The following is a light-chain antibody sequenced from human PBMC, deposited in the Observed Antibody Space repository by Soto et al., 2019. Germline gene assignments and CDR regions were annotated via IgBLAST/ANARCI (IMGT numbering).Light chain of an antibody. Sequence: QAVVTQPPSVSGAPGQRVTISCTGNSSNIGAGYDVHWYQQLPGKAPKLLIFGNSHRPSGVPDRFFGSKSGTSASLAITGLQAEDEDDYYCQSYDRSLSGSVFGGGTKVTVL. J-gene: IGLJ3*02. CDR3: QSYDRSLSGSV. CDR2: GNS. CDR1: SSNIGAGYD. V-gene: IGLV1-40*01.